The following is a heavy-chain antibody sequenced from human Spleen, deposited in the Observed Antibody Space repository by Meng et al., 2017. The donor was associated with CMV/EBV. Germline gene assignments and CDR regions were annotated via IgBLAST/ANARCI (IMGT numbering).Heavy chain of an antibody. D-gene: IGHD1-1*01. Sequence: KASGYSFTDYYMHWVRQAPGQGLEWMGWINPSSGDTNYAQKFLGRVTMTRDTSIRTGYMELSRLRSDDTAVYYCARVGWTGTTNWFDPWGQGTLVTVSS. V-gene: IGHV1-2*02. J-gene: IGHJ5*02. CDR1: GYSFTDYY. CDR3: ARVGWTGTTNWFDP. CDR2: INPSSGDT.